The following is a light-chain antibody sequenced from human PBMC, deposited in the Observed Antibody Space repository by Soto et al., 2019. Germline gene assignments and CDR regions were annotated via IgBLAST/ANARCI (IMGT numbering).Light chain of an antibody. Sequence: DIQMTQSPSTLSASVGDRVTITCRASQTIGRWLAWYQQKPGKVPKLLIYKASSLQSGVPSRFRGSGSGTEFTLTINSLQPDDFATYYCHQYNSYSRTFGQGTTLEIK. J-gene: IGKJ1*01. CDR3: HQYNSYSRT. CDR2: KAS. V-gene: IGKV1-5*03. CDR1: QTIGRW.